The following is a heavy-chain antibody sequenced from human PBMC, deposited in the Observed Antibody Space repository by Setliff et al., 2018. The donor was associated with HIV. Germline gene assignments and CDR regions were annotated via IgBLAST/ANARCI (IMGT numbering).Heavy chain of an antibody. CDR1: GGSFRTSV. CDR2: ILPFLGMG. V-gene: IGHV1-69*10. J-gene: IGHJ6*02. Sequence: GASVKVSCKTSGGSFRTSVISWVRQAPGQGLEWVGGILPFLGMGDFAQKFQGRVTITTDESRSTAYMELSSLSSEDTAVFYCVRVGHSSSYHYYGMDVWGQGTTVTVSS. CDR3: VRVGHSSSYHYYGMDV. D-gene: IGHD6-13*01.